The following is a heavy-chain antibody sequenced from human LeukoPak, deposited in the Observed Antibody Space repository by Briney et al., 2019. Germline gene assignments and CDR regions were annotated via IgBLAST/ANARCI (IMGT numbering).Heavy chain of an antibody. Sequence: GASVKVSCKASGGTFSSYAISWVRQAPGQGLEWMGWINSYNGDTNYAQKFQGRVTMTTDTSTSTAYMELSSLRSEDTAVYYCARDYDSSGLYFDYWGQGTLVTVSS. CDR1: GGTFSSYA. J-gene: IGHJ4*02. D-gene: IGHD3-22*01. CDR3: ARDYDSSGLYFDY. CDR2: INSYNGDT. V-gene: IGHV1-18*01.